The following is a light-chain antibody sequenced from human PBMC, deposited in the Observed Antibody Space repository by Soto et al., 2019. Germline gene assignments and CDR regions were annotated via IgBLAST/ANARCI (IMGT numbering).Light chain of an antibody. CDR2: SNN. V-gene: IGLV1-44*01. CDR3: AAWDDSLNGPV. J-gene: IGLJ1*01. Sequence: QSVLTQPPSASGTPGQRVTISRSGSSSNIGSNTVNWYQQLPGTAPKLLIYSNNQPPSGVPDRFSGSQSGTSASLAISGLQSEDEADYYCAAWDDSLNGPVFGTGTKVTVL. CDR1: SSNIGSNT.